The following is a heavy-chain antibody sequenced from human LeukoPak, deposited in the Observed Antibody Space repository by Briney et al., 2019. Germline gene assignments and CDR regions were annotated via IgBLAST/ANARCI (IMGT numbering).Heavy chain of an antibody. D-gene: IGHD3-10*01. CDR2: INSDGSST. Sequence: GGSLRLSCAASGFTFSSYWMHWVRQAPGKGLVWVSRINSDGSSTSYADSVKGRFTISRDNAKNTLYLQMNSLRAEDTAVYYCAREEKHYYGSGSYYAAFDYWGQGTLVTVSS. CDR3: AREEKHYYGSGSYYAAFDY. J-gene: IGHJ4*02. V-gene: IGHV3-74*01. CDR1: GFTFSSYW.